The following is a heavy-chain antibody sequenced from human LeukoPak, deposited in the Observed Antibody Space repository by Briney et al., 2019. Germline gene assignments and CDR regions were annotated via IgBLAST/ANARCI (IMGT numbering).Heavy chain of an antibody. CDR3: ARHYHDSSGYYYAVDY. J-gene: IGHJ4*02. Sequence: GESLKISCKGPGYSFTSYWIGWVRQMPGKGLEWMGIIYPGDSDARYSPSFQGQVTISADKSISTAYLQWSSLKASDTAMYYCARHYHDSSGYYYAVDYWGQGTLVTVSS. V-gene: IGHV5-51*01. D-gene: IGHD3-22*01. CDR1: GYSFTSYW. CDR2: IYPGDSDA.